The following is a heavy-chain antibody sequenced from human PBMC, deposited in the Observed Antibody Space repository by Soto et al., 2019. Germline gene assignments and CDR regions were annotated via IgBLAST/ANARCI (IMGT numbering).Heavy chain of an antibody. D-gene: IGHD3-3*01. V-gene: IGHV1-69*13. CDR1: GGTFSSYA. J-gene: IGHJ6*02. Sequence: SSVKVSCKASGGTFSSYAISWLRQAPGQGLEGMGGIIPIFGTANYAQKFQGRVTITADESTSTAYMELSSLRSEDTDVYYCARMKSITIFGVVPDDYYYYYGMDVWGQGTTVTVSS. CDR2: IIPIFGTA. CDR3: ARMKSITIFGVVPDDYYYYYGMDV.